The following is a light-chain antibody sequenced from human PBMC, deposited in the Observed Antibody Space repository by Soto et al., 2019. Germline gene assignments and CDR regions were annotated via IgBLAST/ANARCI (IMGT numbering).Light chain of an antibody. CDR3: QQYGSYPRT. CDR1: QSVSSSH. V-gene: IGKV3-20*01. J-gene: IGKJ2*01. CDR2: GAS. Sequence: ESVLTQSPGTLSLSPGERATLSCRASQSVSSSHLAWYEQKPGQAPRLLIYGASSRATGIPDRFSGSGSGTDFTLTISRLEPEDFALYHCQQYGSYPRTFGQGTKLEIK.